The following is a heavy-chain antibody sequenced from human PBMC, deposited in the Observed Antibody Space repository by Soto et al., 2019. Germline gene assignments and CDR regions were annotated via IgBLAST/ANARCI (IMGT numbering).Heavy chain of an antibody. Sequence: SVKVSCKASGGTFSSYAISWVRQAPGQGLEWMGGIIPIFGTANYAQKFQGRVTITADKSTSTAYMELSSLRSEDTAVYYCARDLIDCTNGVCYPLFDYWGPGPMVTVSS. D-gene: IGHD2-8*01. CDR3: ARDLIDCTNGVCYPLFDY. CDR1: GGTFSSYA. V-gene: IGHV1-69*06. J-gene: IGHJ4*02. CDR2: IIPIFGTA.